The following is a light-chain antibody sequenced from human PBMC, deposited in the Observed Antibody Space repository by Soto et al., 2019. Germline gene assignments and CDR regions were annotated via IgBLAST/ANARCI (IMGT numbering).Light chain of an antibody. CDR1: QSISSW. V-gene: IGKV1-5*01. J-gene: IGKJ1*01. Sequence: DIQMTQSPSTLSASVGDRVTITCRASQSISSWLAWYQQKPGKAPKLLIYDASSLESGVPSRFSGSGSGTEFNLTISSLQPDDFATYYCQQYNSYCTYGQGTKVEIK. CDR2: DAS. CDR3: QQYNSYCT.